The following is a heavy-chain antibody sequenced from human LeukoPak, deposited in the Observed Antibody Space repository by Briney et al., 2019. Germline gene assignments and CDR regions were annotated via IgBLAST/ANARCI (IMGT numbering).Heavy chain of an antibody. J-gene: IGHJ3*02. CDR3: ARPSYGGNTPWIDAFDI. CDR2: IYPGDSDT. CDR1: GYRFTSYW. V-gene: IGHV5-51*01. D-gene: IGHD4/OR15-4a*01. Sequence: GESLEISCKGSGYRFTSYWIGWVRPMPGKGLEWMGIIYPGDSDTRYSPSFQGQVTISADKSISTAYLQWSSLKASDTAMYYCARPSYGGNTPWIDAFDIWGQGTMVTVSS.